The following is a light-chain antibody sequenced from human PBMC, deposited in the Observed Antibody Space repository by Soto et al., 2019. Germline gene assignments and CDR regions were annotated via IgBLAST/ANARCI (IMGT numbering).Light chain of an antibody. Sequence: QPVLTQPRSVSGSPGQSVTISCTGTSSDVGGFNSVSWYQQHPGKAPKLMIYEVSERPSGVPDRFSGSKSSNTASLTVSELQAEDEADYYCSSYAGSNNFVFGTGTKLTVL. J-gene: IGLJ1*01. CDR3: SSYAGSNNFV. CDR1: SSDVGGFNS. CDR2: EVS. V-gene: IGLV2-8*01.